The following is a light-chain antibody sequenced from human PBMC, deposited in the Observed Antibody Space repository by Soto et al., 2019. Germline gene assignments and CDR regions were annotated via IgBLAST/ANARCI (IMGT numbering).Light chain of an antibody. CDR3: SSYTTGNSLV. V-gene: IGLV2-14*01. CDR2: EVS. CDR1: SSDVGAYNY. J-gene: IGLJ2*01. Sequence: QSVLTQPASVSGSPGQSITISCTGTSSDVGAYNYVSWYQQHPGKAPKLMISEVSNRPSGVSNRFSGSKSGNTASLTISGLQAEDEADYYCSSYTTGNSLVFGGGTKLTVL.